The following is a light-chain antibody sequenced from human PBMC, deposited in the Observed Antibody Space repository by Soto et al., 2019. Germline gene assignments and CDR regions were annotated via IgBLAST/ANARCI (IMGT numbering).Light chain of an antibody. Sequence: EIVLTHSPCALSLFPGDRATLSCWASESIGDYLAWYQQRPGQAPRLLIYAASRRASGTPHRFSGSGSERAFTLAISGLEPADFGVYYCQQYVTSPSITFGQGTRPAIK. V-gene: IGKV3-20*01. CDR3: QQYVTSPSIT. J-gene: IGKJ5*01. CDR1: ESIGDY. CDR2: AAS.